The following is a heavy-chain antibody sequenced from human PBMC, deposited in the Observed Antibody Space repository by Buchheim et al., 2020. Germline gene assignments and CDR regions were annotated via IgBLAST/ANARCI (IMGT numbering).Heavy chain of an antibody. CDR2: ISTSSSTI. Sequence: QVQLVESGGGLVKPGGSLRLSCAASGFTFRDSYMSWIRQAPGKGLEWVSYISTSSSTIYCGDSVKGRFTISRDNAENSLYLQMNSLRAEDTAVYYCARHASGYSFYQYGFDVWGQGTT. CDR1: GFTFRDSY. CDR3: ARHASGYSFYQYGFDV. D-gene: IGHD4-23*01. J-gene: IGHJ6*02. V-gene: IGHV3-11*01.